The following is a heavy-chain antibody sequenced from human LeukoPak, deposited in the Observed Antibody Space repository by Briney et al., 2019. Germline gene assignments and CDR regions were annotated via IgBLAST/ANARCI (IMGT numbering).Heavy chain of an antibody. D-gene: IGHD2-15*01. Sequence: GGSLRLSCAASGFTFSSYEMNWVRQAPGKGLEWVSYISSSGSTIYYADSVKGRFTISRDNAKNSLYLQMNSLRAEDTAFYYCAAQGYCSDGSCSWGQGTLVTVSS. V-gene: IGHV3-48*03. CDR1: GFTFSSYE. J-gene: IGHJ5*02. CDR2: ISSSGSTI. CDR3: AAQGYCSDGSCS.